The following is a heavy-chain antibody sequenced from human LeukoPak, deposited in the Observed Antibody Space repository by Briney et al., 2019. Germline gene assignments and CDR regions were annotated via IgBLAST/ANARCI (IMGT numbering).Heavy chain of an antibody. CDR2: ITSNGGST. J-gene: IGHJ4*02. CDR3: VRWGYYSNYDY. V-gene: IGHV3-64*02. CDR1: GFTFSIFA. D-gene: IGHD4-11*01. Sequence: GGSLRLSCAASGFTFSIFAMHWVRQAPGKQLEYDSAITSNGGSTYYADSVKDRFTISRDNSKNTLYLQMGSLRPEDMAVYYCVRWGYYSNYDYWGQGTLVTVSS.